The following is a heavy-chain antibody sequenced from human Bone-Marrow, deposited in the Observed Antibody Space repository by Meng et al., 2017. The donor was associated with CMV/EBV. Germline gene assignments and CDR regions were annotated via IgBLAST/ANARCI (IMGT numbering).Heavy chain of an antibody. Sequence: GGSLRLSCAASGFTFSSYSMNWVRQAPGKGLEWVSSISSSSSYIYYADSVKGRFTISRDNAKNSLYLQMNSLRAEDTAVYYCARVPPPAGYRYGYGYYYGMDVWGQGTTVTVSS. CDR2: ISSSSSYI. V-gene: IGHV3-21*04. CDR1: GFTFSSYS. J-gene: IGHJ6*02. D-gene: IGHD5-18*01. CDR3: ARVPPPAGYRYGYGYYYGMDV.